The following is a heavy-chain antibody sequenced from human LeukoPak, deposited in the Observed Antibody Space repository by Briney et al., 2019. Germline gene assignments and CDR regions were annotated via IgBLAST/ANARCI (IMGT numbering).Heavy chain of an antibody. Sequence: GESLKISCKGSGYSFTNYWIGWVRHIPGKGLELMGIIYPGDSDTRYSPSFQGQLIISADKSISTTYLQWSSLKASDTATYYCARRYSSSSVDYWGLGTLVTVSS. CDR3: ARRYSSSSVDY. CDR1: GYSFTNYW. D-gene: IGHD6-6*01. J-gene: IGHJ4*02. V-gene: IGHV5-51*01. CDR2: IYPGDSDT.